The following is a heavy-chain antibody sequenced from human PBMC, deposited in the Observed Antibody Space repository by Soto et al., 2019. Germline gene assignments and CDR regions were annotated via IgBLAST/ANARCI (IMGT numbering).Heavy chain of an antibody. D-gene: IGHD3-10*01. CDR3: ARERTTMVRGVMTPYYFDY. CDR1: GGSISSYY. V-gene: IGHV4-59*12. CDR2: IYYSGST. Sequence: PSETLSLTCTVSGGSISSYYWSWIRQPPGKGLGWIGYIYYSGSTYYNPSLKSRVTISVDTSKNQFSLKLSSVTAADTAVYYCARERTTMVRGVMTPYYFDYWGQGTLVTVSS. J-gene: IGHJ4*02.